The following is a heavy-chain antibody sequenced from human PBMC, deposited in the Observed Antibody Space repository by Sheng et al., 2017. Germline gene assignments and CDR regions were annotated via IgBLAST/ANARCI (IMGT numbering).Heavy chain of an antibody. V-gene: IGHV4-38-2*02. CDR3: ARDPGGSGSH. CDR2: IYHSGTT. Sequence: QVQLQESGPGLVKPSETLSLTCTVSGYSISGGYYWGWIRQPPGKGLEWIGRIYHSGTTDYNPSLKSRVTISVDTSMKHFSLRMSSVTAADTAVYYCARDPGGSGSHWGQGKLVTVSS. CDR1: GYSISGGYY. D-gene: IGHD3-10*01. J-gene: IGHJ4*02.